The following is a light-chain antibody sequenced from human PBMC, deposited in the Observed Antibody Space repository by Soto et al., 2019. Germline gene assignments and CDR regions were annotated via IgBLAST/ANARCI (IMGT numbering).Light chain of an antibody. CDR1: QSVSSSY. Sequence: PGDRVTLSCRASQSVSSSYLTWYQQKPGQAPRLLIYGASTRATGIPARFSGSGSGTDFTLTISSLQPEDFAVYYCQQDYNSGTFGQGTKVDIK. V-gene: IGKV3D-7*01. CDR2: GAS. CDR3: QQDYNSGT. J-gene: IGKJ1*01.